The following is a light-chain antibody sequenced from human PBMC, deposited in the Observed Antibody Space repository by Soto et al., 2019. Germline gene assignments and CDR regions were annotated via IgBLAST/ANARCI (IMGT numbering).Light chain of an antibody. CDR3: SSYTSSSPYV. V-gene: IGLV2-14*01. J-gene: IGLJ1*01. Sequence: QSALTQPASVSGSPGQSITITCTGTSSDVGGYNYVSSYQQHPGKAPKLMIYEVSNRPSGVSNRFSGSKSGNTASLTISGLQAEDEADYYCSSYTSSSPYVFGTRTKVTVL. CDR1: SSDVGGYNY. CDR2: EVS.